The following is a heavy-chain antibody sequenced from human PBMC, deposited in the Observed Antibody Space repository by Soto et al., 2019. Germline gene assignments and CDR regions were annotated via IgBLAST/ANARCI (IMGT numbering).Heavy chain of an antibody. CDR1: GYTFSDYG. CDR2: MNPKSGDT. J-gene: IGHJ4*02. Sequence: QVQLVQSGAEVKMPGASVKVSRKASGYTFSDYGINWVRQATGQGLEWMGGMNPKSGDTVYAQKFPGRVSMTRATSISTAYMELNSLKSEDAAVNFCGRGGYGVGGATAYWGQGTLVTVSS. CDR3: GRGGYGVGGATAY. D-gene: IGHD1-26*01. V-gene: IGHV1-8*01.